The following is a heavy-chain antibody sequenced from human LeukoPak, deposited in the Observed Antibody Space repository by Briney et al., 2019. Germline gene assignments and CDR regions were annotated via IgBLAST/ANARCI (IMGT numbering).Heavy chain of an antibody. CDR2: ISAYNGIT. J-gene: IGHJ5*02. CDR3: AREDSRSYFGPAIGFDP. V-gene: IGHV1-18*01. CDR1: GYTFSNYG. Sequence: GASVKVSCKASGYTFSNYGFSWERQAPGQGLEWMGWISAYNGITDYAQKFQGRVTMTTDSSTNTAYMELRSLTSDDSAVYYCAREDSRSYFGPAIGFDPWGQGTLVTVSS. D-gene: IGHD3-9*01.